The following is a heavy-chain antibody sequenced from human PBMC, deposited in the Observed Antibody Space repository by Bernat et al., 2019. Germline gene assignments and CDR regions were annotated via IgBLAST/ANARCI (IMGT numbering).Heavy chain of an antibody. D-gene: IGHD2-15*01. Sequence: QVQLVESGGGLVKPGGSLRLSCAASGVTFSDYYMSWIRQAPGKGLEWVSYISTSASTLYYADSVKGRFTISRDNAKNSLYLQMTSLRAEDTAVYYCARTYCSGGRCYFGAFDIWGRGTMVTVSS. J-gene: IGHJ3*02. V-gene: IGHV3-11*01. CDR1: GVTFSDYY. CDR3: ARTYCSGGRCYFGAFDI. CDR2: ISTSASTL.